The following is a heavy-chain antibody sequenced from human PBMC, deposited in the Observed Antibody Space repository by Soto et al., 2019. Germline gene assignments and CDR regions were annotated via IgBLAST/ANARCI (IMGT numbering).Heavy chain of an antibody. D-gene: IGHD3-16*01. Sequence: GGSLRLSCATSGFTFSDYYMGWIRQAPGKGLEWVSYIGTSGSYTNYADSVKGRFTISRDNAKNSLYLQMNSLRAEDTAVYYCARAVYGMAWFDPWGQGTLVTVSS. CDR1: GFTFSDYY. V-gene: IGHV3-11*05. CDR3: ARAVYGMAWFDP. CDR2: IGTSGSYT. J-gene: IGHJ5*02.